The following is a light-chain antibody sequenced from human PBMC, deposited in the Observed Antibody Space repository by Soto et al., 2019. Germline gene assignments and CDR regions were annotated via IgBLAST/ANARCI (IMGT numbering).Light chain of an antibody. CDR2: LCS. J-gene: IGKJ3*01. V-gene: IGKV2-28*01. Sequence: DIVMTQSPLSLPVTPGEPASISCRSSQSLLHCNGYNYLEWYMQKPGQSPQFLIYLCSNRATGVPDRFSGSGSGSEVNLKISSVEAEDVGLCYVMQCLQAPSGFGPWCKVAMK. CDR3: MQCLQAPSG. CDR1: QSLLHCNGYNY.